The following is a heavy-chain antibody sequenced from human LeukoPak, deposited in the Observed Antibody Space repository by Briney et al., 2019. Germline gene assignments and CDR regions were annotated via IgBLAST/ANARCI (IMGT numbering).Heavy chain of an antibody. CDR3: ARSYDSSGPGHFDN. CDR2: IYTSGST. V-gene: IGHV4-61*02. Sequence: SQTLSLTCTVSGGSISSGSYYWSWIRQAAGMGLEWIGRIYTSGSTNYNPSLKSRVTISVDTSKNQFSLKLSSVTTADNAVFYCARSYDSSGPGHFDNWGQGTLVTVSS. CDR1: GGSISSGSYY. J-gene: IGHJ4*02. D-gene: IGHD3-22*01.